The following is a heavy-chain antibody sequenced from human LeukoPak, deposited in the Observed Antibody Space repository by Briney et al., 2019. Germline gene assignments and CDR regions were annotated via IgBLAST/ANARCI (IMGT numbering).Heavy chain of an antibody. CDR1: GYTFTSYD. CDR3: ARGLGSSGEKTFDY. Sequence: GASVKVSCKASGYTFTSYDINWVRQATGQGLEWMGWMNPNSGNTGYAQKFQGRVTMTRNTSISTAYMELSSLRSEDTAVYYCARGLGSSGEKTFDYWGQGTLVTVSS. CDR2: MNPNSGNT. D-gene: IGHD1-26*01. J-gene: IGHJ4*02. V-gene: IGHV1-8*01.